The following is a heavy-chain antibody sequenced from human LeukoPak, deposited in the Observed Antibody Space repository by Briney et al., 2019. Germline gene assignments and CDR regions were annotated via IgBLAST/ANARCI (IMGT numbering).Heavy chain of an antibody. CDR1: GYTFTRYG. V-gene: IGHV1-2*02. CDR3: ARGVISSWNNVDY. CDR2: LNPNSGAT. J-gene: IGHJ4*02. Sequence: ASVKVSCKASGYTFTRYGISWVRQGPGQGLEWMGWLNPNSGATNYAQNFQGRVTMTRDTYISTAYMELSRLRSDDAAVYYCARGVISSWNNVDYWGQGTLVTVSS. D-gene: IGHD6-13*01.